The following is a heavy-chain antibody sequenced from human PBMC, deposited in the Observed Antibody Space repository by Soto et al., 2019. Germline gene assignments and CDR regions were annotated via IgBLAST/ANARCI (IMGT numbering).Heavy chain of an antibody. CDR1: GGSISSYH. D-gene: IGHD3-22*01. J-gene: IGHJ6*02. Sequence: SETLSLTCTVSGGSISSYHWSWIQQPPGKGLEWIGYIYYSGSTKYNPSLKSRVTMSVDKSKNQFSLRLKSVTAADTAVYWCARDYYYDNSGNPGAYYYGMDVWGQGTTVTVSS. V-gene: IGHV4-59*01. CDR3: ARDYYYDNSGNPGAYYYGMDV. CDR2: IYYSGST.